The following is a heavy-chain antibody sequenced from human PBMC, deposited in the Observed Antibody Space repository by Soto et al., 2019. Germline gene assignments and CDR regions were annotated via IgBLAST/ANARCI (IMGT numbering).Heavy chain of an antibody. D-gene: IGHD1-26*01. CDR3: ARDRASGSFDY. J-gene: IGHJ4*02. Sequence: QVQLVQSGSESMQPGASVKVACKGSGYNFNSHSINWLRQAPGQGLEWMGRINPNTGNPTYEQGFTGRFVFSVGHLSKHGISEDFSLKADDSAVYYCARDRASGSFDYWGQGTLVTVSS. CDR1: GYNFNSHS. V-gene: IGHV7-4-1*01. CDR2: INPNTGNP.